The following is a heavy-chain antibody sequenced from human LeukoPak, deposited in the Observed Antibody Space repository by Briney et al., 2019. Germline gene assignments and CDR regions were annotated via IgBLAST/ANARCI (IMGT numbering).Heavy chain of an antibody. Sequence: SETLSLTCTISVHSISCRIYYWGWFRQAPGMGLERLGRIYYRGNTYYNPSLKSRVTISVDTSKNQFSLKLSSVTAADTAVYYCARHAAAWFGELGNFDYWGQGTLVTVSS. V-gene: IGHV4-39*01. CDR3: ARHAAAWFGELGNFDY. D-gene: IGHD3-10*01. CDR1: VHSISCRIYY. CDR2: IYYRGNT. J-gene: IGHJ4*02.